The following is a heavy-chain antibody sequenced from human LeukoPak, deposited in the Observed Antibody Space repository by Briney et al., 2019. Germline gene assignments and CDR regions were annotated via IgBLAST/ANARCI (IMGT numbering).Heavy chain of an antibody. J-gene: IGHJ4*02. CDR1: GGSISSYY. D-gene: IGHD6-19*01. CDR2: IYYSGST. Sequence: SETLSLTCTVSGGSISSYYWSWIRQPPGKGLEWIGYIYYSGSTNYNPSLKSRVTISVDTSKNQFSLKLSSVTAADTAVYFCAREVVAVAGSYFDSWGQGTLVTVSS. V-gene: IGHV4-59*01. CDR3: AREVVAVAGSYFDS.